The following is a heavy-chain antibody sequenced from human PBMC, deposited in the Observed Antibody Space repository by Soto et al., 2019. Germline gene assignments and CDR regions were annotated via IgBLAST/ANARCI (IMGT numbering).Heavy chain of an antibody. V-gene: IGHV1-69*13. CDR1: GYTFTSYG. Sequence: SVKVSCKASGYTFTSYGISWVRQAPGQGLEWMGGIIPIFGTANYAQKFQGRVTITADESTSTAYMELSSLRSEDTAVYYCGRASQYYYDSSGYYSLDYWGQGTLVTVSS. CDR3: GRASQYYYDSSGYYSLDY. CDR2: IIPIFGTA. D-gene: IGHD3-22*01. J-gene: IGHJ4*02.